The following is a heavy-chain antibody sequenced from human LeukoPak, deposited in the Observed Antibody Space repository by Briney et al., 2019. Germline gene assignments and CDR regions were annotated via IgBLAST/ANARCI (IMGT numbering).Heavy chain of an antibody. V-gene: IGHV4-34*01. D-gene: IGHD6-13*01. J-gene: IGHJ4*02. CDR1: GGSFSGYY. Sequence: PSETLSLTCAVYGGSFSGYYWSWIRQPPGKGLEWIGEINHSGSTNYNPSLKSRVTISVDTSKNQFSLKLNSVPAADTAVYYCARSKAAAGTGDLFDYWGQGTLVTASS. CDR3: ARSKAAAGTGDLFDY. CDR2: INHSGST.